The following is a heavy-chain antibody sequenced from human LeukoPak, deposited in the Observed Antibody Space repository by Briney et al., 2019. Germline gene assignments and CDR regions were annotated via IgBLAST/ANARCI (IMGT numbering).Heavy chain of an antibody. J-gene: IGHJ3*02. CDR1: GFTFSSYA. D-gene: IGHD3-3*01. CDR2: ISGSGGST. CDR3: AKGPSSQFWPVGAFDI. Sequence: GGSLRLSCAASGFTFSSYAMSWVRQAPGKGLEWVSAISGSGGSTYYAGSVKGRFTISRDNSKNTLYLQMNSLRAEDTAVYYCAKGPSSQFWPVGAFDIWGQGTMVTVSS. V-gene: IGHV3-23*01.